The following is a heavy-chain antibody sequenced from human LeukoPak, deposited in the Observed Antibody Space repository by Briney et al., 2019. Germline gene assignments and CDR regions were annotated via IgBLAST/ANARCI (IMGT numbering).Heavy chain of an antibody. CDR1: GGSISSYY. CDR3: ARANWIQLWLTGMDV. CDR2: IYYSGST. D-gene: IGHD5-18*01. V-gene: IGHV4-59*08. J-gene: IGHJ6*02. Sequence: SETLSLTCTVSGGSISSYYWSWIRQPPGKGLEWIGYIYYSGSTNYNPSLKGRVTISVDTSKNQFSLKLSSVTAADTAVYYCARANWIQLWLTGMDVWGQGTTVTVSS.